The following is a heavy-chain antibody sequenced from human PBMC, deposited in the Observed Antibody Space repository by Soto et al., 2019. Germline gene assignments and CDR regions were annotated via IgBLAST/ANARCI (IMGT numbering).Heavy chain of an antibody. CDR3: ARSVILTGGSYKGLIRLHYFDT. D-gene: IGHD3-9*01. J-gene: IGHJ4*02. CDR1: RYSLKTNYW. V-gene: IGHV4-4*02. CDR2: IYHSARA. Sequence: SETLSRTCLFSRYSLKTNYWLAWGRPPPGPGLKWIGEIYHSARAIYTPSLKSRVTLSLDESKNEFSLNVDSVTAADTAVYYCARSVILTGGSYKGLIRLHYFDTWGPGTLVTVPS.